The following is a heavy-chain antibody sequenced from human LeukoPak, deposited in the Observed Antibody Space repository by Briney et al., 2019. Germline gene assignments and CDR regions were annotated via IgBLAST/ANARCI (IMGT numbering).Heavy chain of an antibody. V-gene: IGHV4-4*09. CDR2: IYTSGST. CDR1: GGSISSYY. CDR3: ARQRGGSYSRPYYFDY. J-gene: IGHJ4*02. Sequence: PSETLSLTCTVSGGSISSYYWSWIRQPPGKGLEWIGYIYTSGSTNYNPSLKSRVTISVDTSKNQFSLKLSSVTAADTAVYYCARQRGGSYSRPYYFDYWVQGTLVTVSS. D-gene: IGHD1-26*01.